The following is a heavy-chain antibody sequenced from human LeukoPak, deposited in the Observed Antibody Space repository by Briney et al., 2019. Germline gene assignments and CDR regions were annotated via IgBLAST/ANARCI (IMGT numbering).Heavy chain of an antibody. J-gene: IGHJ6*03. Sequence: SSETLSLTCAVYGGSFSGYYWSWIRQPPGKGLEWIGEINHSGSTNYNPSLKSRVTISVDTSKNQFSLKLSSVTAADTAVCYCARVYYYYYYMDVWGKGTTVTVSS. CDR3: ARVYYYYYYMDV. CDR1: GGSFSGYY. CDR2: INHSGST. V-gene: IGHV4-34*01.